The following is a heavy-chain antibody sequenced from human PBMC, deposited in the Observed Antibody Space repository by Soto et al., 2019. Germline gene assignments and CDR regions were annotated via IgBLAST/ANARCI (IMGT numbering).Heavy chain of an antibody. CDR2: IWYDGSNK. Sequence: QVQLVESGGGVVQPGRSLRLSCAASGFTFSSYGMHWVRQAPGKGLEWVAVIWYDGSNKYYADSVKGRFTISRDNSKNTLYLQMNSLRAEDTAVYYCAKGLYSSGWYAEDWGQGTLVTVSS. D-gene: IGHD6-19*01. CDR1: GFTFSSYG. V-gene: IGHV3-33*06. J-gene: IGHJ4*02. CDR3: AKGLYSSGWYAED.